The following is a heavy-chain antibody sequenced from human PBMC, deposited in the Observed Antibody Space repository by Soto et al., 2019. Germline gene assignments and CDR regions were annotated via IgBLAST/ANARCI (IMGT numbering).Heavy chain of an antibody. D-gene: IGHD3-3*01. CDR3: ARDSSDFWSGFDAFDI. Sequence: ASVKVSCKASGYTFTSYGISWVRQAPGQGLEWMGWISAYNGNTNYAQKLQGRVTMTTDTSTSTAYMELRSLRSDDTAVYYCARDSSDFWSGFDAFDIWVQATMVTVSS. J-gene: IGHJ3*02. V-gene: IGHV1-18*01. CDR2: ISAYNGNT. CDR1: GYTFTSYG.